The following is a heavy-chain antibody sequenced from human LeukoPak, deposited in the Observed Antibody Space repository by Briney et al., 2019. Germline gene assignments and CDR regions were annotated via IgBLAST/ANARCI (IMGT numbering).Heavy chain of an antibody. CDR1: GFTFDDYA. V-gene: IGHV3-43D*04. Sequence: GGSLRLSCAASGFTFDDYAMHWVRQAPGKGLEWVSLISWDGGSTYYADSVKGRFTISRDNSKNSLYLQMNSLRAEDTALYYCANLGYESSGSGVVDDYWGQGTLVTVSS. CDR2: ISWDGGST. CDR3: ANLGYESSGSGVVDDY. J-gene: IGHJ4*02. D-gene: IGHD3-22*01.